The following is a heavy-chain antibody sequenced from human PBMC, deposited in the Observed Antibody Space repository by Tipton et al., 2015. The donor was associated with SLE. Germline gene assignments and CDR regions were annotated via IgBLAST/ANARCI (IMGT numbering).Heavy chain of an antibody. Sequence: TLSLTCSVSGDSMNSGDYSWSWIRQHPGKGLQWIGYIFHTGTTFYTPSLYSRVIISIDASEHQFFLKMTSVTAADTAVYFCARVRTTLANVWFDTWGQGTLVTVSS. J-gene: IGHJ5*02. V-gene: IGHV4-31*03. CDR2: IFHTGTT. CDR3: ARVRTTLANVWFDT. D-gene: IGHD4-11*01. CDR1: GDSMNSGDYS.